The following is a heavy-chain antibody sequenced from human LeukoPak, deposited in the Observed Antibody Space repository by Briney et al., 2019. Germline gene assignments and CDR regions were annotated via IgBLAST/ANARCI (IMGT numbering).Heavy chain of an antibody. CDR2: INPDGGNT. Sequence: ASVKVSCKASGYTFTNSYIHWVRQAPGQVLEWMGLINPDGGNTDYAQNFQGRVTLTRDTSTSTVYMELSSLRSEDTAIYYCARIRDGYNDAYDIWGQGTVVTVPS. D-gene: IGHD5-24*01. CDR1: GYTFTNSY. CDR3: ARIRDGYNDAYDI. V-gene: IGHV1-46*01. J-gene: IGHJ3*02.